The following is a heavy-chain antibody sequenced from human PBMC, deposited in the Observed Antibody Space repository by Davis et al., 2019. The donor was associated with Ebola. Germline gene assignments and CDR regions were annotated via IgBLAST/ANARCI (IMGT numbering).Heavy chain of an antibody. D-gene: IGHD5-18*01. CDR3: GKDMVAMDYNHYGMDV. J-gene: IGHJ6*04. CDR1: GFTFDDYG. Sequence: GGSLRLSCAISGFTFDDYGMHWVRQSPGKGLEWVSGISWNSGNIGYADSVKGRFTISRDNSKNSLYLQMNSLRPEDTALYYCGKDMVAMDYNHYGMDVWGKGTSVTVSS. V-gene: IGHV3-9*01. CDR2: ISWNSGNI.